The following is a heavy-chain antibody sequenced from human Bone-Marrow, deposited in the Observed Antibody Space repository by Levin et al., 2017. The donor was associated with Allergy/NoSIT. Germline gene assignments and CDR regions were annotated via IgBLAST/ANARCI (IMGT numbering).Heavy chain of an antibody. CDR3: AKSTRDIEHDLFDY. J-gene: IGHJ5*01. CDR1: GLTFSKFA. V-gene: IGHV3-23*01. D-gene: IGHD3-3*01. CDR2: ISGRGDGM. Sequence: GGSLRLSCAASGLTFSKFAMSWVRQAPGKGLEWIATISGRGDGMYFAASVQGRFSLSRDNPSNTVSLQMDSLRAEDSAVYFCAKSTRDIEHDLFDYWGQGTQVTVSS.